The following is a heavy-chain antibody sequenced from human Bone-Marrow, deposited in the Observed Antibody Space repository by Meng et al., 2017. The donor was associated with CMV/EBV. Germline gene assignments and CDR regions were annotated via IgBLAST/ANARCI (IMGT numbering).Heavy chain of an antibody. J-gene: IGHJ4*02. V-gene: IGHV3-30-3*01. CDR2: ISYDGSNK. D-gene: IGHD3-22*01. CDR3: ARDGKYYYDTHFSV. CDR1: GVHFASYA. Sequence: GYGVHFASYAMGCARPGPGKGREWVAVISYDGSNKYIAASVKGRFNVSRDNSKNTLSLQMNSLRAEDAAVYYCARDGKYYYDTHFSVWGQGTLVTVSS.